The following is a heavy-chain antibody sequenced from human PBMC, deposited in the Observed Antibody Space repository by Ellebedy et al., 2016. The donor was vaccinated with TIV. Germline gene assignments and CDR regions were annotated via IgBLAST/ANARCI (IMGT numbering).Heavy chain of an antibody. CDR3: ARLAWVASAAAFDY. V-gene: IGHV4-59*01. CDR1: GGSISSYY. CDR2: IYYSGST. Sequence: SETLSLXCTVSGGSISSYYWSWIRQPPGKGLEWIGYIYYSGSTNYNPSLKSRVTISVDTSKNQFSLKLSSVTAADTAVYYCARLAWVASAAAFDYWGQGTLVTVSS. D-gene: IGHD2-15*01. J-gene: IGHJ4*02.